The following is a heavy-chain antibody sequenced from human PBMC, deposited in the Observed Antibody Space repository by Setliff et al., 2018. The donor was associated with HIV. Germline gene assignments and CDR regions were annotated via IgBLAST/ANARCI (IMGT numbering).Heavy chain of an antibody. Sequence: SETLSLTCAVYGGSFSGYYWSWIRQPPGKGLEWIGEINHSGSANYIPSLKSRVTISVDTSKTQFSLRLTSVTAADTAVYYCARGSIGLGSYRNAYYFDFWGQGVLVTAPQ. V-gene: IGHV4-34*01. CDR2: INHSGSA. D-gene: IGHD1-26*01. CDR3: ARGSIGLGSYRNAYYFDF. CDR1: GGSFSGYY. J-gene: IGHJ4*02.